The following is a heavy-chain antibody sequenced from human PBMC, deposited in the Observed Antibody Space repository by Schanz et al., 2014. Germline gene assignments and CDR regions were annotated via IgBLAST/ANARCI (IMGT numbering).Heavy chain of an antibody. Sequence: VQLLESGGGLVQPGGSLRLSCTASGFPFSDYFMAWIRQPPGKGLEWVSYIGNGGVTIYYADSVKGRFTISRDNSKNTVYIQMNSLRAEDTAVYYCARGGPAYYFDDWGQGTLVTVSS. V-gene: IGHV3-11*04. CDR3: ARGGPAYYFDD. J-gene: IGHJ4*02. CDR2: IGNGGVTI. CDR1: GFPFSDYF.